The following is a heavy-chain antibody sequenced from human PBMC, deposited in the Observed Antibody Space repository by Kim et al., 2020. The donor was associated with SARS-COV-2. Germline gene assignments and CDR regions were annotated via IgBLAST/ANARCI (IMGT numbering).Heavy chain of an antibody. D-gene: IGHD4-17*01. V-gene: IGHV3-21*01. CDR3: ARDGNPPHDYGPPTP. J-gene: IGHJ5*02. Sequence: DSVKGRFTSSRDNAKNSLYLQMNSLRAEDTAVYYCARDGNPPHDYGPPTPGGQGTLVTVSS.